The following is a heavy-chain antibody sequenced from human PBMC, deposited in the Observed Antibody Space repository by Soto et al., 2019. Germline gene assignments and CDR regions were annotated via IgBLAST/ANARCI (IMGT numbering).Heavy chain of an antibody. CDR3: ERAHQNWFDP. J-gene: IGHJ5*02. CDR2: INAGDGNT. V-gene: IGHV1-3*01. D-gene: IGHD2-2*01. Sequence: QVQLVQSGAEVKKPGASVKVSCKASGYIFTNYAMHWVRQAPGQRLEWMGWINAGDGNTKYSQKFQGRVTITRDTAASSAYMGLSRLRSEDTAVYYCERAHQNWFDPWGQGALVTVSS. CDR1: GYIFTNYA.